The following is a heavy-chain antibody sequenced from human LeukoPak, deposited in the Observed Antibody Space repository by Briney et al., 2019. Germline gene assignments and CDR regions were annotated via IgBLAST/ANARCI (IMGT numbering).Heavy chain of an antibody. V-gene: IGHV4-59*01. Sequence: SETLSLTCTVSGGSISSYYWSWIRQPPGKGLEWIGYIYYSGSTNYNPSLKSRVTISVDTSKNQFSLKLSSVTAADTAVYYCAIRFPGYSYGYYYYGMDVWGQGTTVTVSS. D-gene: IGHD5-18*01. CDR3: AIRFPGYSYGYYYYGMDV. CDR2: IYYSGST. CDR1: GGSISSYY. J-gene: IGHJ6*02.